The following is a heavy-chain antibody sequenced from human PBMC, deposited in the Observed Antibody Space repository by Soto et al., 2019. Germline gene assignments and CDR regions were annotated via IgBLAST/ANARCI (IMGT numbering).Heavy chain of an antibody. J-gene: IGHJ6*02. Sequence: GESLKISCKGSGYSFTTYWIGWVRQMPGKGLEWMGMIYPDDSDTRYSPSFQGQVTISADKSTSTAYLQWSSLKASDTAMYYCARHESSYGYMAPDVWGQGTTVTVSS. CDR1: GYSFTTYW. V-gene: IGHV5-51*01. D-gene: IGHD5-18*01. CDR3: ARHESSYGYMAPDV. CDR2: IYPDDSDT.